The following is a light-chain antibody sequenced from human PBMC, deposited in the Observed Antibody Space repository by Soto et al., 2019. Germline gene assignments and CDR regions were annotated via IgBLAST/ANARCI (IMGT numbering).Light chain of an antibody. Sequence: EIVLTQSPGTLSLSPGERATLSCRASQSVSDNYLAWYQQKPGQAPRLVIYGASSRASGIPDRFSASGSGTDFTLTISRLEPEDFGVYYCQQFGSASITFGQGTRLEIK. CDR1: QSVSDNY. CDR2: GAS. CDR3: QQFGSASIT. J-gene: IGKJ5*01. V-gene: IGKV3-20*01.